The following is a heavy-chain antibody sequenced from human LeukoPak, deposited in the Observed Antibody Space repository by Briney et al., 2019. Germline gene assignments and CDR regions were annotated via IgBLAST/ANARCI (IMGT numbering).Heavy chain of an antibody. Sequence: SETLSLTCTVSGYSISSGYYWGWIRQPPGKGLEWVGYIFYSEITNYNPSLKSRVTISVDTSTNHFSLKLTSVPAADTAIYYCARAPWAYGNYVHAFDIWGQGTMVTVSS. CDR1: GYSISSGYY. V-gene: IGHV4-61*03. D-gene: IGHD4-11*01. CDR2: IFYSEIT. J-gene: IGHJ3*02. CDR3: ARAPWAYGNYVHAFDI.